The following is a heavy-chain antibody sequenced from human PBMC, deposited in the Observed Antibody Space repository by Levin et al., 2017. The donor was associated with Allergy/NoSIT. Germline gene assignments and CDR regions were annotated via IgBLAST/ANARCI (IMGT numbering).Heavy chain of an antibody. J-gene: IGHJ3*02. V-gene: IGHV4-31*03. CDR1: GGSISSGGYY. D-gene: IGHD3-16*01. Sequence: SETLSLTCTVSGGSISSGGYYWSWIRQHPGKGLEWIGYIYYSGSTYYNPSLKSRVTISVDTSKNQFSLKLSSVTAADTAVYYCARMGEVFLSGFDAFDIWGQGTMVTVSS. CDR2: IYYSGST. CDR3: ARMGEVFLSGFDAFDI.